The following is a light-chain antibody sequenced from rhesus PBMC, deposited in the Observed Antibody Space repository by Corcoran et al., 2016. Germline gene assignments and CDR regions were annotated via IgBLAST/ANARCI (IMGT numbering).Light chain of an antibody. V-gene: IGKV1-22*01. CDR3: RQYSSRPFT. J-gene: IGKJ3*01. CDR2: KAS. CDR1: QGISSW. Sequence: IQMTQSPSSLSASVGDTVTITCRASQGISSWLAWYQQKTGKAPKLLIYKASSLQSGVPSRFSGMGSGTDFTLTISSLQSEDFATYYCRQYSSRPFTFGPGTKLVIK.